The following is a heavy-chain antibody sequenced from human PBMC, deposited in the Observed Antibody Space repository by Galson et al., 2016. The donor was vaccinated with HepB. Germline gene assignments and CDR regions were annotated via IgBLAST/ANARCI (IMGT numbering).Heavy chain of an antibody. J-gene: IGHJ4*02. CDR1: GYSFTNFA. CDR2: INTNTGKP. CDR3: AREYSYASRRINDFDI. D-gene: IGHD3-10*01. V-gene: IGHV7-4-1*02. Sequence: SVKVSCKASGYSFTNFAIHWARQAPGQGLEWMGWINTNTGKPTYAQDFTGSLLFPLDTSASTTHLLLTSLRAEDTAVYYCAREYSYASRRINDFDIWGQGTLVTVSS.